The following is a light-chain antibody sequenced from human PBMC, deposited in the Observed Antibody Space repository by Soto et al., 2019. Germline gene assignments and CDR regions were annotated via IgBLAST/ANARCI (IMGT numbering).Light chain of an antibody. J-gene: IGLJ1*01. CDR1: SSDVGTYNY. CDR2: DVI. Sequence: QSALTQPPSASGSPGQTVAISFTGTSSDVGTYNYVSWYQQHPGKAPKLMIYDVIQRPSGVPARFSGSKSGNTASLTVSGLQPEDEADYYCCSYTTSRTYVFGTGTKVTVL. V-gene: IGLV2-8*01. CDR3: CSYTTSRTYV.